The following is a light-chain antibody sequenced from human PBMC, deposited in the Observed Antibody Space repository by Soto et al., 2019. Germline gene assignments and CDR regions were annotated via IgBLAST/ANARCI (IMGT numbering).Light chain of an antibody. V-gene: IGLV1-40*01. J-gene: IGLJ2*01. CDR3: QSYDSSLTGVV. CDR1: SSNIGAGYD. CDR2: GNN. Sequence: QSVLTQPPSVSGAPGQRVTISCTGSSSNIGAGYDVYWYQQLPGTAPKLLIYGNNRRPSGVRDRFSASKSGTSASLAVTGLQAEDEADYYCQSYDSSLTGVVFGGGTKLTVL.